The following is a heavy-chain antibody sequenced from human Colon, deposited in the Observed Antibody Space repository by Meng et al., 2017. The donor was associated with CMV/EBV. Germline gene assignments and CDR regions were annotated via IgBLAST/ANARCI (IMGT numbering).Heavy chain of an antibody. CDR2: ISFDGSDH. CDR1: SFAFHEFA. V-gene: IGHV3-30*04. J-gene: IGHJ4*02. D-gene: IGHD7-27*01. CDR3: AGFWGSDY. Sequence: GESLKISCVASSFAFHEFAMNWVRLTPDKALEWVSKISFDGSDHYYTPSVEGRFTVSRDNSEKTLYLQMTSLRPEDTGIYFCAGFWGSDYWGQGTQVTVSS.